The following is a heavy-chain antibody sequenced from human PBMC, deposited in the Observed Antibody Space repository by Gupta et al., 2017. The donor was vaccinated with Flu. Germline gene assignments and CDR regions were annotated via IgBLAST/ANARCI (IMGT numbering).Heavy chain of an antibody. V-gene: IGHV4-34*01. CDR2: IDHSGGT. CDR1: HASLSGYY. CDR3: TRLGGFTVGYNWFDP. D-gene: IGHD4-11*01. Sequence: QVQLQQGGAGLLKPSETLSLTCAVYHASLSGYYCSWIRQPPGKGPEWIGEIDHSGGTNYNPSLKSRVTMSVDTSKNQFSLNLYSVTAADTAIYYCTRLGGFTVGYNWFDPWGQGTLVTVSS. J-gene: IGHJ5*02.